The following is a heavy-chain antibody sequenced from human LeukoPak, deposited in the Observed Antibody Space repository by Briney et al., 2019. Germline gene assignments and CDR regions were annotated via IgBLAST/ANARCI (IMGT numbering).Heavy chain of an antibody. Sequence: GGSLRPSCAASGFTFSSYGMHWVRQAPSNGLGWGAFIRDDGSNKYYADSVKGRFTISRDNANNSLHLQINSLTAEDTALYYCAREVGYCSGGSCGPYAFDIWGQGTMVTVSS. J-gene: IGHJ3*02. CDR1: GFTFSSYG. CDR3: AREVGYCSGGSCGPYAFDI. D-gene: IGHD2-15*01. CDR2: IRDDGSNK. V-gene: IGHV3-30*02.